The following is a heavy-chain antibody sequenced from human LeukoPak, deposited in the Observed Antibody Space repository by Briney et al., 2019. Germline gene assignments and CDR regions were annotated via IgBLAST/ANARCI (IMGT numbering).Heavy chain of an antibody. J-gene: IGHJ4*02. Sequence: SETLSLTCTVSDVTITNYYWTWIRQPAGKGLEWIGRLYIGRETDYNPSLRSRVTMSVDTSSSQFSLRLTSVTAADTATYYCARESRVVIGDGYYLDSWGLGTQITVSS. CDR2: LYIGRET. CDR1: DVTITNYY. V-gene: IGHV4-4*07. D-gene: IGHD2-21*01. CDR3: ARESRVVIGDGYYLDS.